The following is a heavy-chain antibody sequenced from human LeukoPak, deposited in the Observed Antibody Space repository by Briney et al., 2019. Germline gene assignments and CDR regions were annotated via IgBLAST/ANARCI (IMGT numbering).Heavy chain of an antibody. CDR2: IRSKAYGGTT. Sequence: GGSLTLSCTASGFTFGDYAMSWVRQAPGKGLEWVGFIRSKAYGGTTEYAASVKGRFTISRDDSKNIAYLQMDSLKTEDTVVYYCTRVRSGSPTFDYWGQGTLVTVSS. CDR3: TRVRSGSPTFDY. J-gene: IGHJ4*02. CDR1: GFTFGDYA. V-gene: IGHV3-49*04. D-gene: IGHD6-19*01.